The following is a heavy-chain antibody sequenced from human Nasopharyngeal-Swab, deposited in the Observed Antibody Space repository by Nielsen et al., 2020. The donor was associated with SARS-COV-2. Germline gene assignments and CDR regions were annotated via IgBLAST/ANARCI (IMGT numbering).Heavy chain of an antibody. Sequence: GGSLRPSCVSSGFTFSSYAMSWVRQAPGKGLEWVSAISGSGGSTSYTDSVKGRFTISRDNSKNTLYLQMNSLRAEDTAVYYCAKDHTIFGGNPDYWGQGTLVTVSS. J-gene: IGHJ4*02. CDR3: AKDHTIFGGNPDY. D-gene: IGHD3-3*01. V-gene: IGHV3-23*01. CDR1: GFTFSSYA. CDR2: ISGSGGST.